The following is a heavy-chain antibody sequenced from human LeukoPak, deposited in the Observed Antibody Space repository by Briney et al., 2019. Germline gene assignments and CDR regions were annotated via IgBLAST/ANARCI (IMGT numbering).Heavy chain of an antibody. Sequence: PGGSLRLSCAASGFTFSSYSMNWVRQAPGKGVEWVSYISSSSSTIYYADSVKGRFTISRDNAKNSLYLQMNSLRDEDTAVYYCARDPLPYGSGSLDYWGQGTLVTVSS. CDR3: ARDPLPYGSGSLDY. D-gene: IGHD3-10*01. CDR2: ISSSSSTI. V-gene: IGHV3-48*02. J-gene: IGHJ4*02. CDR1: GFTFSSYS.